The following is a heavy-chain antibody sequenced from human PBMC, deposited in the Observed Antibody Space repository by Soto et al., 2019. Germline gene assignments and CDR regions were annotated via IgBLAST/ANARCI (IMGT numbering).Heavy chain of an antibody. CDR1: GFTFSSYA. Sequence: GSLRLCCAASGFTFSSYAMHWVRQAPGKGLEWVAVISYDGSNKYYADSVKGRFTISRDNSKNTLYLQMNSLRAEDTAVYYCARMRDVAARPYFDYWGQGT. V-gene: IGHV3-30-3*01. J-gene: IGHJ4*02. CDR3: ARMRDVAARPYFDY. D-gene: IGHD6-6*01. CDR2: ISYDGSNK.